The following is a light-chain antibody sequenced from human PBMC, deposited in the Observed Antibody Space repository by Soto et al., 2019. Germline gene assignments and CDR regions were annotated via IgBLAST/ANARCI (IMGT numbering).Light chain of an antibody. J-gene: IGKJ5*01. CDR2: AAS. V-gene: IGKV1-39*01. CDR1: QRISTY. Sequence: DIQMTQSPSSLPEPPGDRVTITCRASQRISTYLNWYQQKPGKAPKLLIYAASSLQSGVPSRFSGSGSGTDFTLTISSLEPEDFAVYYCHQRQYWPPITFGQGTRLEIK. CDR3: HQRQYWPPIT.